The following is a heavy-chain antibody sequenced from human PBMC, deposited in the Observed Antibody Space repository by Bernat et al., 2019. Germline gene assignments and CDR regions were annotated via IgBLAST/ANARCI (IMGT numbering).Heavy chain of an antibody. Sequence: QLQPQESGPGLVKPSETLSLTCAVSGGSISSSIHYWDWVRQPPGKGQEWIGSIYYSGSTYYNPSLKSRVTMSVDTSKNQFSLKLSSVTAADTAVYFCARRVSDGSGHHYFDYWGQGTLVTVSS. V-gene: IGHV4-39*01. CDR3: ARRVSDGSGHHYFDY. J-gene: IGHJ4*02. CDR2: IYYSGST. CDR1: GGSISSSIHY. D-gene: IGHD3-22*01.